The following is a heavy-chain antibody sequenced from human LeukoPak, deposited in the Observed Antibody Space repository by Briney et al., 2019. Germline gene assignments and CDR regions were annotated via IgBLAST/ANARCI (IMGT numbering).Heavy chain of an antibody. V-gene: IGHV1-18*01. Sequence: ASVKVSCKASGYTFTSYGISWVRQAPGQGLEWMGWISAYNGNTNYAQKLQGRVTTTTDTSTSTAYMELRSLRSDDTAVYYCARTYTARYYFDYWGQGTLVTVSS. CDR2: ISAYNGNT. D-gene: IGHD4-11*01. CDR3: ARTYTARYYFDY. J-gene: IGHJ4*02. CDR1: GYTFTSYG.